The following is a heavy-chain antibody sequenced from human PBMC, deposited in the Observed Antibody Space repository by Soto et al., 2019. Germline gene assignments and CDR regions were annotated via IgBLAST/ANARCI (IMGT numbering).Heavy chain of an antibody. Sequence: SVKVSCKASGGTFISYAISWVRQAPGQGLEWMGGIIPIFGTANYAQKFQGRVTITTDTSTNTAYMELRSLRSDDTAVYYCARERRRPYYDILTGYYPFDYWGQGTLVTVSS. V-gene: IGHV1-69*05. CDR1: GGTFISYA. CDR3: ARERRRPYYDILTGYYPFDY. CDR2: IIPIFGTA. D-gene: IGHD3-9*01. J-gene: IGHJ4*02.